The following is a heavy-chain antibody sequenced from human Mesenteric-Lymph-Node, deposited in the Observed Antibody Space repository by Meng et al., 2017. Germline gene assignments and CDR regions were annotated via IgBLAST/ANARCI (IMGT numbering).Heavy chain of an antibody. CDR3: ASGGYNSDWYWSRFDY. CDR2: ISWNSGSI. D-gene: IGHD6-13*01. V-gene: IGHV3-9*01. J-gene: IGHJ4*02. Sequence: SLKISCAASGFTFDDYAMHWVRQAPGKGLEWVSGISWNSGSIGYADSVKGRFTISRDNSKNTLYLEMNSLRTEDTAVYYCASGGYNSDWYWSRFDYWGQGTLVTVSS. CDR1: GFTFDDYA.